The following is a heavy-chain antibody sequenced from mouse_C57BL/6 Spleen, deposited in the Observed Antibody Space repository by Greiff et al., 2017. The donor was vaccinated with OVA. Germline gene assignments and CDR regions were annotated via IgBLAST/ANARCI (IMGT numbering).Heavy chain of an antibody. D-gene: IGHD2-4*01. CDR2: IYPGDGDT. Sequence: VQLKQSGPELVKPGASVKISCKASGYAFSSSWMNWVKQRPGKGLEWIGRIYPGDGDTNYNGKFKGKATLTADKSSSTAYMQLSSLTSEDSAVYFCARAPPYYDYDWFAYWGQGTLVTVSA. J-gene: IGHJ3*01. CDR1: GYAFSSSW. CDR3: ARAPPYYDYDWFAY. V-gene: IGHV1-82*01.